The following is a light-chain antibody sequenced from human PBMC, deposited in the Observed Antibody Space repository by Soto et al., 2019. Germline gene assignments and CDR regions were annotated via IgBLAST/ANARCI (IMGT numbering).Light chain of an antibody. CDR1: QSVTVN. Sequence: EIVMTQPPATLSLSPGERATLSCRASQSVTVNLAWYQQKPGQAPRLLIYRASTRATGIPARFSGGGSGTEFTLTISSLQSEDFAVYICQQYNDWPPRWTFGQGTKVEIK. CDR3: QQYNDWPPRWT. J-gene: IGKJ1*01. V-gene: IGKV3-15*01. CDR2: RAS.